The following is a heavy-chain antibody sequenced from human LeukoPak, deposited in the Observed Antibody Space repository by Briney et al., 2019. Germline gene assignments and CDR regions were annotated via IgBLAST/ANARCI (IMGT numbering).Heavy chain of an antibody. CDR1: LVTFCTYA. CDR3: AKGREWRVQYYFDY. V-gene: IGHV3-23*01. D-gene: IGHD6-19*01. J-gene: IGHJ4*02. Sequence: VGSLRLSRAPSLVTFCTYAISWGRQAPGQGVGSVSAISGTVGSTSYTTSVKGRFTISRDNSKNTLYLQMNSLRAEDTAVYDCAKGREWRVQYYFDYWGQGTLVTVSS. CDR2: ISGTVGST.